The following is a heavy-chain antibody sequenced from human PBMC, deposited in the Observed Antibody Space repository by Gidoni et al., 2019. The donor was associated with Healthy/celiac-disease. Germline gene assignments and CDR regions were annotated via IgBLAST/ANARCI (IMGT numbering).Heavy chain of an antibody. CDR1: GFTFDDYA. CDR3: AKDGGYCSSTSCEYYYGMDV. J-gene: IGHJ6*02. CDR2: ISWNSGSI. D-gene: IGHD2-2*01. V-gene: IGHV3-9*01. Sequence: EVQLVESGGGLVQPGRSLRLSCAASGFTFDDYAMHWVRQAPGKGLEWVSGISWNSGSIGYADSVKGRFTISRDNAKNSLYLQMNSLRAEDTALYYCAKDGGYCSSTSCEYYYGMDVWGQGTTVTVSS.